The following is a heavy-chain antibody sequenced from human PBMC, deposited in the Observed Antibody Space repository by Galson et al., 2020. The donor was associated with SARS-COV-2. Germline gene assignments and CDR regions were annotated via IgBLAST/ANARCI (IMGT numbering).Heavy chain of an antibody. D-gene: IGHD3-3*01. J-gene: IGHJ6*02. CDR1: GFTFSDYY. Sequence: GGSLRLSCAASGFTFSDYYMTWIRQAAGKGLEWVSYISSRGRTIYYADSVKGRFTMSRDNAKKSLYLQMNSLRAEDTAVYYCARDARFLEWLPLAERLDNYYGMDVWGQGTTVTVSS. V-gene: IGHV3-11*01. CDR2: ISSRGRTI. CDR3: ARDARFLEWLPLAERLDNYYGMDV.